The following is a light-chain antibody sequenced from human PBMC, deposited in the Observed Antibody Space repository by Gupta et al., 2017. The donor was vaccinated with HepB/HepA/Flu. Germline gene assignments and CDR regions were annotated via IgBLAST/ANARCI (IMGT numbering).Light chain of an antibody. Sequence: EIVLTQSPATLSLSPGERASLSCRASQSVSSYLAWYQQKPGQAPRLLIYDVSNRATGITARVSGSGYGTDFTLTISSREPEDFAVYYCQQHCIWPRTTFGAGTKVEIK. V-gene: IGKV3-11*01. CDR2: DVS. CDR3: QQHCIWPRTT. CDR1: QSVSSY. J-gene: IGKJ4*01.